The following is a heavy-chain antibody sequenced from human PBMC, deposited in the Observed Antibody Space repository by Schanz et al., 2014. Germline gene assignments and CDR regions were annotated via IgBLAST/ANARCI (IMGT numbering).Heavy chain of an antibody. CDR2: ISFDGRNT. V-gene: IGHV3-30*18. Sequence: VQLVESGGGVVQPGGSLRLSCAASGFIFGDYAIHWVRQAPGKGLEWVGFISFDGRNTGYAHSVKGRFTISRDNSKNTVNLQMNSLRAEHTAVYDCAKEKEEVAADGSCFDYWGQGTLVTVSS. CDR3: AKEKEEVAADGSCFDY. CDR1: GFIFGDYA. D-gene: IGHD6-13*01. J-gene: IGHJ4*02.